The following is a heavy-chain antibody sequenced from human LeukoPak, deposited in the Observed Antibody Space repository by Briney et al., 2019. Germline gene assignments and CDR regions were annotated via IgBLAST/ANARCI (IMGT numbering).Heavy chain of an antibody. J-gene: IGHJ4*02. Sequence: GESLKISCKGSGYSFTSYWIGWVRQMPGKGLEWMGIIYPGDSDTRYRPSFQGQVTISADKSISTAYLHWSSLKASDTAMYYCAGQGWAGYNEKYYFDSWGQGTLVTVSS. V-gene: IGHV5-51*01. CDR2: IYPGDSDT. D-gene: IGHD5-24*01. CDR3: AGQGWAGYNEKYYFDS. CDR1: GYSFTSYW.